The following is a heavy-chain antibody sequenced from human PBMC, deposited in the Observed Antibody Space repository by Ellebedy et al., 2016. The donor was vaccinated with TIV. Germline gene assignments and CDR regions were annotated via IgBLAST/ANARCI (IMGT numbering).Heavy chain of an antibody. CDR1: GDSVPSKSAA. Sequence: SQTLSLTCAISGDSVPSKSAAWTWLRQSPWRGLECLGRTYYRYKWYNEYAVSVASRITINSDTSKNQFSLQLSSVTPEDTAIYYCAREIRAYDYWGQGTLVTVSS. V-gene: IGHV6-1*01. CDR3: AREIRAYDY. J-gene: IGHJ4*02. CDR2: TYYRYKWYN.